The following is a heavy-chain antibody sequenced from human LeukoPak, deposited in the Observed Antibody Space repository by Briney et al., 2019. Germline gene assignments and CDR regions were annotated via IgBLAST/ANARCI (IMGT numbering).Heavy chain of an antibody. J-gene: IGHJ3*02. D-gene: IGHD1-26*01. CDR2: IIPIFGTA. Sequence: RASVKVSCKASGGTFSSYAISWVRQAPGQGLEWMGGIIPIFGTANYAQKFQGRVTITTDESTSTAYMELSSLRSEDTAVYYCARVGASGSYSNAFDIWGQGTMVTVSS. V-gene: IGHV1-69*05. CDR3: ARVGASGSYSNAFDI. CDR1: GGTFSSYA.